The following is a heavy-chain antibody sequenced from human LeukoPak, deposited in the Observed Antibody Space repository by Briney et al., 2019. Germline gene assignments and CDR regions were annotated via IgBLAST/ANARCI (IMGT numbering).Heavy chain of an antibody. V-gene: IGHV4-34*01. J-gene: IGHJ4*02. Sequence: PSETLSLTCAVYGGSFSGYYWSWIRQPPGKGLEWIGEINHSGSTNYNPSLKSRVTISVDTSKNQFSLKLSSVTAADTAVYYCARRVRYYDSSGYYFADLFDYWGQGTLVTVSS. CDR1: GGSFSGYY. D-gene: IGHD3-22*01. CDR3: ARRVRYYDSSGYYFADLFDY. CDR2: INHSGST.